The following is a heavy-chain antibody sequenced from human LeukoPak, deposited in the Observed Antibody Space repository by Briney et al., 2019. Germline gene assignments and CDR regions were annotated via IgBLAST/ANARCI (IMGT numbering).Heavy chain of an antibody. Sequence: KPSETLSLTCTVSGGSISSSSYYWGWIRQPPGKGLEWIGSIYYSGSTYYNPSLKSRVTISVDTSKNQFSLKLSSVTAADTAVYYCASVRSGGLADQFDYWGQGTLVTVSS. V-gene: IGHV4-39*01. D-gene: IGHD2-15*01. J-gene: IGHJ4*02. CDR1: GGSISSSSYY. CDR2: IYYSGST. CDR3: ASVRSGGLADQFDY.